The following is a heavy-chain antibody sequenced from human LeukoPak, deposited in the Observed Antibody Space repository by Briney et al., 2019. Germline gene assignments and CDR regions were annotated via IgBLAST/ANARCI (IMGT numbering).Heavy chain of an antibody. CDR2: IKEDGSEK. D-gene: IGHD2-2*01. Sequence: GGSLRLSCAASGFIFSSYWMSWVRQAPGKGLEWVANIKEDGSEKYYVDSVKGRFTISRDNAKNSLYLQTNSLRAEDTAVYYCARRALRYCSSTSCPAQYYGVDVWGKGTAVTVSS. CDR3: ARRALRYCSSTSCPAQYYGVDV. J-gene: IGHJ6*04. CDR1: GFIFSSYW. V-gene: IGHV3-7*03.